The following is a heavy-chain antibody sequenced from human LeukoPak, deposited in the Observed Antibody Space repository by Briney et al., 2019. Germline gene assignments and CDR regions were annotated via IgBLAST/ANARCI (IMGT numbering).Heavy chain of an antibody. J-gene: IGHJ6*02. V-gene: IGHV1-8*01. CDR2: MNPNSGNT. CDR1: GYTFTSYD. D-gene: IGHD4/OR15-4a*01. CDR3: ASFRGAIPDYYYYGMDV. Sequence: ASVKVSCKASGYTFTSYDINWVRQATGQRLEWMGWMNPNSGNTGYAQKFQGRVTMTRNTSISTAYMELSSLRSEDTAVYYCASFRGAIPDYYYYGMDVWGQGTTVTVSS.